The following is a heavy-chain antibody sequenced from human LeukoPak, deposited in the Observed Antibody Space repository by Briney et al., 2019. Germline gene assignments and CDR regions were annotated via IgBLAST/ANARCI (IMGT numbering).Heavy chain of an antibody. V-gene: IGHV1-69*02. Sequence: SVKVSCKASGGTFSSYTISWVRQAPGQGLEWMGRIIPILGIANSAQKFQGRVTITADKSTSTAYMELSSLRSEDTAVYYCARSGYQWRFFDYWGQGTLVTVSS. CDR3: ARSGYQWRFFDY. J-gene: IGHJ4*02. CDR2: IIPILGIA. CDR1: GGTFSSYT. D-gene: IGHD3-3*01.